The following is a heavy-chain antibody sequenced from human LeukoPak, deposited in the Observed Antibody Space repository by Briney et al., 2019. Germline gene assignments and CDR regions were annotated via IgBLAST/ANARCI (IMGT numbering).Heavy chain of an antibody. D-gene: IGHD3/OR15-3a*01. Sequence: GGSLRLSCAASGFTFSSYWMTWVRQAPGKGLEWVANMNLDGSEKYYVDSVKGRFIISRDNAKNSLFLQMNSLIAEDTAVYYCARDDGFSCYSYWGQGTLVAVSS. CDR3: ARDDGFSCYSY. J-gene: IGHJ4*02. CDR1: GFTFSSYW. CDR2: MNLDGSEK. V-gene: IGHV3-7*01.